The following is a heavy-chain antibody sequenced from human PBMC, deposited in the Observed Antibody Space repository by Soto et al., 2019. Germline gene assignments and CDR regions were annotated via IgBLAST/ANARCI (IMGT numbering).Heavy chain of an antibody. J-gene: IGHJ6*02. Sequence: EVQLMESGGGLVEPGGSLRLSCAVSGFTFSDAWMSWVRQAPGKGLEWVGRIKSKTDGGTTDYAAPVEGRFTISRDDSKRSLYLQMNSLKTEDTGVYYCTTDERSRYYYGSVASYYGLDVWGPGTTVTVSS. CDR1: GFTFSDAW. CDR2: IKSKTDGGTT. V-gene: IGHV3-15*01. D-gene: IGHD3-10*01. CDR3: TTDERSRYYYGSVASYYGLDV.